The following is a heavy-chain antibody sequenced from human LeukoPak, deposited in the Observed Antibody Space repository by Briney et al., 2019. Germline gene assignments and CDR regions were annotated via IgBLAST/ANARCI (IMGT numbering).Heavy chain of an antibody. CDR1: GGTFSSYT. CDR3: ARVNGYSYGSMYYFDY. CDR2: IIPILGIA. D-gene: IGHD5-18*01. Sequence: ASVKVSCKASGGTFSSYTISWVRQAPGQGLEWMGRIIPILGIANYAQKFQGRVTITADKSTSTAYMELSSLRSEDTAAYYCARVNGYSYGSMYYFDYWGQGTLVTASS. J-gene: IGHJ4*02. V-gene: IGHV1-69*02.